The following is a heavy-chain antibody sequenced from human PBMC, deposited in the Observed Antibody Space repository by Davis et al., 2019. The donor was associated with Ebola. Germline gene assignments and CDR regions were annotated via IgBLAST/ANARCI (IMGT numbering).Heavy chain of an antibody. V-gene: IGHV4-59*11. CDR2: MYHLGNT. CDR3: AREFEYFDY. D-gene: IGHD3-9*01. Sequence: PSETLSLTCDVSGGSMSSHYWNWIRQPPGKGLVWIGNMYHLGNTNYNSSLKSRVSMSIDTSKNQFSLRLTDVSAADAAVYFCAREFEYFDYWGQGTLVTVSS. CDR1: GGSMSSHY. J-gene: IGHJ4*02.